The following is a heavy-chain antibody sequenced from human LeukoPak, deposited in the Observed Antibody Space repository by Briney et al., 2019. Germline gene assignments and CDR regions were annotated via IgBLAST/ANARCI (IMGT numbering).Heavy chain of an antibody. CDR2: ISGSGGRP. D-gene: IGHD3-22*01. Sequence: GGSLRLSCAVSGVTLSNYGMAWVRQAPGKGLEWVAGISGSGGRPNYADSVKGRFTISRDNDKNTLYLQLHSLYFCAKRGVVIRVILVGFHKEAYYFDSWGQGALVSVSS. V-gene: IGHV3-23*01. CDR1: GVTLSNYG. J-gene: IGHJ4*02. CDR3: RVILVGFHKEAYYFDS.